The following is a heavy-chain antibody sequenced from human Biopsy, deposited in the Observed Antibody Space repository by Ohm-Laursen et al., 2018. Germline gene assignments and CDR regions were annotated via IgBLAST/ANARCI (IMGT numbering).Heavy chain of an antibody. CDR2: IIPMFRTP. V-gene: IGHV1-69*13. Sequence: SVKVSCKTSGGSFSMDAVSWVRQVPGHGLEWIGLIIPMFRTPEYAQKFQGRVTLTADESTSTVYMELTSLTSDDTAVYCCASPNSGTYDVWGQGTTVTVSS. D-gene: IGHD1-26*01. CDR1: GGSFSMDA. CDR3: ASPNSGTYDV. J-gene: IGHJ6*02.